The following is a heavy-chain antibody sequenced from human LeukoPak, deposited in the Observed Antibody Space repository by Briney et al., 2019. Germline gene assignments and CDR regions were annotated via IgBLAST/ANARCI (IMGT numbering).Heavy chain of an antibody. D-gene: IGHD3-22*01. J-gene: IGHJ4*02. CDR3: ATLTPYYYDSSGYRGALVY. V-gene: IGHV3-23*01. CDR1: GFTFSSYA. Sequence: GGSLRLSCAASGFTFSSYAMSWVRQAPGKGPEWVSAISGSGGSTYYADSVKGRFTISRDNSKNTLYLQMNSLRAEDTAVYYCATLTPYYYDSSGYRGALVYWGQGTLVTVSS. CDR2: ISGSGGST.